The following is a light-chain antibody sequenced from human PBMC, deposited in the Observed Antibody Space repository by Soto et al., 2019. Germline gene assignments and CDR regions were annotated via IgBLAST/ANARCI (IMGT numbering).Light chain of an antibody. V-gene: IGLV2-8*01. CDR3: TSYAGYNNPVV. J-gene: IGLJ3*02. Sequence: QSALTQPPSASGSPGQSVTISCTGTSSDVGFYNYVSWYQQHPDKAPQLMIYEVNKRPSGVPDRFSGSKSGNTASLTVSGLQTDDEADYCCTSYAGYNNPVVFGGGTKLTVL. CDR1: SSDVGFYNY. CDR2: EVN.